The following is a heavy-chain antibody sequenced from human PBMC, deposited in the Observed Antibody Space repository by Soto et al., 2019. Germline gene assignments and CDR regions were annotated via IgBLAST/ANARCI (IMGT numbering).Heavy chain of an antibody. J-gene: IGHJ4*02. CDR2: ISGDVSSR. CDR3: ARDWYSGTYYADF. Sequence: QVKLVESGGGVVQPGRSLRLSCAVSGFTFSKYAMHWVRQAPGKGLEWVAIISGDVSSRYYADSVKGRFTISRDNSRNTLYLQMNSLRAEDTAVYYCARDWYSGTYYADFRGQGTLVTVSS. CDR1: GFTFSKYA. V-gene: IGHV3-30*04. D-gene: IGHD1-26*01.